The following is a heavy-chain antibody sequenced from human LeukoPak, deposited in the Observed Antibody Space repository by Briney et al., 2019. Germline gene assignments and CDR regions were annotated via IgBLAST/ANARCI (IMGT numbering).Heavy chain of an antibody. J-gene: IGHJ4*02. CDR2: ISYDGINK. CDR3: AKDQEKYDFWSGYSAFDY. CDR1: GFTFSSYG. Sequence: GRSLRLSCAASGFTFSSYGMHWVRQAPGKGLEWVAVISYDGINKYYADSVKGRFTISRDNSKNTLYLQMNSLRAEDTAVYYCAKDQEKYDFWSGYSAFDYWGQGTLVTVSS. V-gene: IGHV3-30*18. D-gene: IGHD3-3*01.